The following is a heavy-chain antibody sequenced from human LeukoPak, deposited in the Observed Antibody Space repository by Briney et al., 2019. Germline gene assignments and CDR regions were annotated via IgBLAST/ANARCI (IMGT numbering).Heavy chain of an antibody. CDR3: ARGGVVTAMYDY. J-gene: IGHJ4*02. D-gene: IGHD2-21*02. V-gene: IGHV4-61*01. CDR2: IYYSGST. CDR1: GGSVSSGSYY. Sequence: SETLSLTCTVSGGSVSSGSYYWSWIRQPPGKGLEWIGYIYYSGSTNYNPSLKSRVTISVDTSKNQFSLKLSSVTAADTAVYYCARGGVVTAMYDYWGQGTLVTVSS.